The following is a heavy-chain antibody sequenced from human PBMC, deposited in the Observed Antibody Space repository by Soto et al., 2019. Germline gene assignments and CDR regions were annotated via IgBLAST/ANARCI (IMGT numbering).Heavy chain of an antibody. J-gene: IGHJ5*02. CDR1: GGSISSGDYY. CDR2: IYYSGST. Sequence: SETLSLTCTVSGGSISSGDYYWSWIRQPPGKGLEWIGYIYYSGSTYYNPSLKSRVTISVDTSKNQFSLKLSSVTAADTAVYYCARGSPQGPPGWLDPWGQGTLVTVSS. CDR3: ARGSPQGPPGWLDP. V-gene: IGHV4-30-4*01.